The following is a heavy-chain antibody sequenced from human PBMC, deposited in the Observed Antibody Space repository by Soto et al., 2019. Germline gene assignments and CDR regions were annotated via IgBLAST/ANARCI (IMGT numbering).Heavy chain of an antibody. CDR3: ARGPIWRMPKHQYYYFDY. CDR1: GGSFSGYY. V-gene: IGHV4-34*01. D-gene: IGHD2-8*01. CDR2: INHSGST. J-gene: IGHJ4*02. Sequence: SETLSLTCAVYGGSFSGYYWSWIRQPPGKGLEWIGEINHSGSTNYNPSLKSRVTISVDTSKNQFSLKLSSVTAADTAVYYCARGPIWRMPKHQYYYFDYWGQGTLVTVSS.